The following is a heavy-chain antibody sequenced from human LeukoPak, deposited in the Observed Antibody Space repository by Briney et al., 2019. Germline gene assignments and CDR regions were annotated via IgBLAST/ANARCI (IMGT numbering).Heavy chain of an antibody. V-gene: IGHV3-21*01. CDR3: ASDPGGVIIKYYFDY. CDR1: GFTFSSYS. Sequence: GGSLRLSCAASGFTFSSYSMNWVRQAPGKGLEWFSSISSSSSYIYYADSVKGRFTISRDNATNSLYLQMNSLRAEDTAVYYCASDPGGVIIKYYFDYWGQGTLVTVSS. CDR2: ISSSSSYI. D-gene: IGHD3-10*01. J-gene: IGHJ4*02.